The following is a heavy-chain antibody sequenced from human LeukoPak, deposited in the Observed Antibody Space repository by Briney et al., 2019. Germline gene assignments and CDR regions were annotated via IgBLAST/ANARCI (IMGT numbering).Heavy chain of an antibody. D-gene: IGHD6-19*01. CDR2: ISGSGGST. CDR3: AKGYSSGWYYAFDI. CDR1: GFTFSSYA. J-gene: IGHJ3*02. V-gene: IGHV3-23*01. Sequence: SGGSLRLSCAASGFTFSSYAMSWVRQAPGKGLEWVSAISGSGGSTYYADSVKGRFTVSRDNSKNTLYLQMNSLRAEDTAVYYCAKGYSSGWYYAFDIWGQGTMVTVSS.